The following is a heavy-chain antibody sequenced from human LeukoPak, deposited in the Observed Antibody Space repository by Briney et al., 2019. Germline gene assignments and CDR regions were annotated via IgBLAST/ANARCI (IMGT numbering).Heavy chain of an antibody. CDR1: GFTFSSFT. D-gene: IGHD5-24*01. Sequence: GGSLRLSCAASGFTFSSFTMNWVRQAPGKGLEWVSSITSSSSYIYYADSVKGRFTISRDNAKNSLYLQMNSLRAEDTAVYYCARDKGTATMDGFDYWGQGTLVTVSS. J-gene: IGHJ4*02. CDR2: ITSSSSYI. CDR3: ARDKGTATMDGFDY. V-gene: IGHV3-21*01.